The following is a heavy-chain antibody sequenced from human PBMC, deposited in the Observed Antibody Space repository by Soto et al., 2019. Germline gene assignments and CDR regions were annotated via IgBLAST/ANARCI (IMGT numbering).Heavy chain of an antibody. Sequence: SETLSLTCTVSGGSISSYYWSWIRQPPGKGLEWIGYIYYSGSTNYNPSLKSRVTISVDTSKNQLSLKLSSVTAADTAVYYCASSGGAKYSSSDDWFDPWGQGTLVTVSS. V-gene: IGHV4-59*01. D-gene: IGHD6-6*01. J-gene: IGHJ5*02. CDR2: IYYSGST. CDR3: ASSGGAKYSSSDDWFDP. CDR1: GGSISSYY.